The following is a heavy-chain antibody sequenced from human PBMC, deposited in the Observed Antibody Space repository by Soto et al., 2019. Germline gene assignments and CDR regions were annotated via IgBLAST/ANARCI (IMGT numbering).Heavy chain of an antibody. J-gene: IGHJ6*02. D-gene: IGHD6-13*01. V-gene: IGHV1-2*04. CDR2: INPNSGGT. CDR3: ARDMGIAARPPLAYGMDV. Sequence: ASVKVSCKASGYTFTGYYMHWVRQAPGQGLEWMGWINPNSGGTNYAQKFQGWVTMTRDTSISTAYMELSRLRSDDTAVYYCARDMGIAARPPLAYGMDVWGQGTTVTVSS. CDR1: GYTFTGYY.